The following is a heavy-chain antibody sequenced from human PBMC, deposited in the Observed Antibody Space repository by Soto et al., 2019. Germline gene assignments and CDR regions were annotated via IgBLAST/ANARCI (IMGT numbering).Heavy chain of an antibody. J-gene: IGHJ5*02. Sequence: GESLKISCKGSGYKPSTWHNFTSYWIAWVRQMPGEVLELMVIIYPGDSDTIYRPSFQGQVTISADKFISTAYLQWSCLKASDTAMFYCARPVFGELFPNGFDPWGQGTL. D-gene: IGHD3-10*02. V-gene: IGHV5-51*01. CDR1: GYKPSTWHNFTSYW. CDR3: ARPVFGELFPNGFDP. CDR2: IYPGDSDT.